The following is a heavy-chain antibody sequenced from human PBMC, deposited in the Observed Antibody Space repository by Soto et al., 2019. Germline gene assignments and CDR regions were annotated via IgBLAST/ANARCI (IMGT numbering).Heavy chain of an antibody. D-gene: IGHD1-26*01. Sequence: SVKVSGKAVAGTFRGYATNWVRQAPGQGFDWMVGIISIFGPANYAQKFQGRVTITADESTRTAYMGLSSLRSEETAVYECARVSGSDPDPFDNWGQGPIVTVS. J-gene: IGHJ3*02. CDR3: ARVSGSDPDPFDN. V-gene: IGHV1-69*13. CDR1: AGTFRGYA. CDR2: IISIFGPA.